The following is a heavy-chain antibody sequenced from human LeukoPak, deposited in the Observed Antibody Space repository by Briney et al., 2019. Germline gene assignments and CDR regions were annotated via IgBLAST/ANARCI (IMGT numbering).Heavy chain of an antibody. D-gene: IGHD3-10*01. V-gene: IGHV1-2*02. J-gene: IGHJ6*02. CDR3: ARGHGSRSYSYFGMDV. CDR1: VYSFTGYY. Sequence: ASVKVSCKASVYSFTGYYMHWVRQAPGQGLEWMGWINPNSGATNYAQKFQGRVTMTRDTSISTAYMELGRLRSDDTAVYYCARGHGSRSYSYFGMDVCGQGTTVTVSS. CDR2: INPNSGAT.